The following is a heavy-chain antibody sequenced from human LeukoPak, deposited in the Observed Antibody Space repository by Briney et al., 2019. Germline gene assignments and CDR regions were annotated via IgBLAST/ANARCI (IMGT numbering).Heavy chain of an antibody. CDR2: INHSGST. J-gene: IGHJ3*02. D-gene: IGHD3-10*02. CDR1: GGSFSGYY. Sequence: SETLSLTCAVYGGSFSGYYWSWIRQPPGKGLEWIGEINHSGSTNYNPSLKSRVTISVDTSKNQFSLKLSSVTAADTAVYYCARFVPWAFDIWGQGTMVTVSS. V-gene: IGHV4-34*01. CDR3: ARFVPWAFDI.